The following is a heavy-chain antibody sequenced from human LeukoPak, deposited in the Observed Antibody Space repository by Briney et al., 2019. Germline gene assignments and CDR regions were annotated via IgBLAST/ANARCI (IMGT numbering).Heavy chain of an antibody. CDR2: INHSGST. D-gene: IGHD6-13*01. J-gene: IGHJ5*02. CDR1: GGSFSGYY. V-gene: IGHV4-34*01. Sequence: KPSETLSLTCAVYGGSFSGYYWSWIRQPPGKGLEWIGEINHSGSTNYNPSLKSRVTISVDTSKNQFSLKLSSVTAADTAMYYCARGSGSWWANWFDPWGQGTLVTVSS. CDR3: ARGSGSWWANWFDP.